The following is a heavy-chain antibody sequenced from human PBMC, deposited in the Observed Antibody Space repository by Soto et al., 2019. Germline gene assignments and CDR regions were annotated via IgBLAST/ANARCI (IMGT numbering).Heavy chain of an antibody. CDR1: GYTFTDYY. Sequence: HVQLVQSGAELKKPGASLRVSCKASGYTFTDYYIHWVRQAPGQGLQWMGWINPYNGATSYAQKFQAWVTMTRDTSISTVYMELSRLTSDDTAVYYCARAQELRSFDWSWGGGAFDIWGQGTMVTASS. CDR3: ARAQELRSFDWSWGGGAFDI. CDR2: INPYNGAT. V-gene: IGHV1-2*04. J-gene: IGHJ3*02. D-gene: IGHD3-9*01.